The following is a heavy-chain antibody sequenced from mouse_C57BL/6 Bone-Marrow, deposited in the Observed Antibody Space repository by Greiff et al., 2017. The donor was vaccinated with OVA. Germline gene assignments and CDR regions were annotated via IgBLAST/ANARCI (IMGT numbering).Heavy chain of an antibody. J-gene: IGHJ1*03. CDR1: GFSFNTYA. V-gene: IGHV10-1*01. D-gene: IGHD2-3*01. CDR3: VGRGDGYYWYFDV. Sequence: EVQLVESGGGLVQPKGSLTLSCAASGFSFNTYAMNWVRQAPGKGLEWVARIRSKSNNYATYYADSVKDRFTISRDDSESMLNLQMDNSETADTAMYYCVGRGDGYYWYFDVWGKGTTVTVSS. CDR2: IRSKSNNYAT.